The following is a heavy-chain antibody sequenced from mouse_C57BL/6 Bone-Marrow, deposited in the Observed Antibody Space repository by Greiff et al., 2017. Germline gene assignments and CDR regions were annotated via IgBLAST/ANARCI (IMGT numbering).Heavy chain of an antibody. J-gene: IGHJ3*01. Sequence: QVQLQQPGAELVKPGASVKMSCKASGYTFTSYWITWVKQRPGQGLEWIGDIYPGSGSTNYNEKFKSKDTLTVDTSSSTAYMQLSRLTSADSAVYYCARFEGYYGWFAYWGQGTLVTVSA. CDR2: IYPGSGST. D-gene: IGHD2-3*01. CDR3: ARFEGYYGWFAY. V-gene: IGHV1-55*01. CDR1: GYTFTSYW.